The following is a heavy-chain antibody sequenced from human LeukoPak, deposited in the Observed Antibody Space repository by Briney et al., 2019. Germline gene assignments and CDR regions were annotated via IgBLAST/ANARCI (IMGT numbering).Heavy chain of an antibody. CDR2: INPYNGNR. V-gene: IGHV1-18*01. CDR1: VYNFNNYG. J-gene: IGHJ4*02. Sequence: ASVKVSCKASVYNFNNYGISWMRQAPGQGLEWMGWINPYNGNRNYAQKYQGRVTMTTDTSTSTAYMELGSLRSDDTAVYYCARGGQDYWGQGTLVTVSS. CDR3: ARGGQDY.